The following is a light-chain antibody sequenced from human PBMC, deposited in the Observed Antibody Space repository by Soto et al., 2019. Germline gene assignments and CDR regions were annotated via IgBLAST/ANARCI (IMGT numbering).Light chain of an antibody. Sequence: DIQMPQSPSTLSASVGDRVTITCRASQSISSWLAWYQQKPGKAPKSLIYKASSLESGVPSRFSGGGSGTEFTLTISSLQPDDFATYYCQQYNSYPITFGQGTRLEIK. CDR1: QSISSW. CDR2: KAS. CDR3: QQYNSYPIT. J-gene: IGKJ5*01. V-gene: IGKV1-5*03.